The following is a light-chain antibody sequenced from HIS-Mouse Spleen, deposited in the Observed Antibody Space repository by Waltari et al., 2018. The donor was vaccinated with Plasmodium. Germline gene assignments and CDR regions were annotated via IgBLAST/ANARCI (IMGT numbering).Light chain of an antibody. J-gene: IGKJ3*01. CDR2: GAS. V-gene: IGKV3-15*01. CDR3: QQYNSRSFT. CDR1: QSVSRN. Sequence: TQSPATLSVSPGERAPLSGRASQSVSRNLAWYQQKPGQAPRLLIYGASTRATGIPDRFSGSGSGTEFTLTISSLQSEDFAVYYCQQYNSRSFTFGPGTKVEIK.